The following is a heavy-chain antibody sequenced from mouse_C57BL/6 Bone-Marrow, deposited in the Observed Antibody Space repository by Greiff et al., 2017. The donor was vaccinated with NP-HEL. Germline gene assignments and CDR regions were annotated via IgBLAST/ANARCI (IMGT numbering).Heavy chain of an antibody. V-gene: IGHV1-59*01. J-gene: IGHJ4*01. CDR2: IDPSDSYT. Sequence: VQLQQPGAELVRPGTSVKLSCKASGYTFTSYWMHWVKQRPGQGLEWIGVIDPSDSYTNYNQKFKGKATLTVDTSSSTAYLQLSSLTSEDSAVYYGARDDYAGPYARDYWGQGTSVTVSS. CDR1: GYTFTSYW. CDR3: ARDDYAGPYARDY. D-gene: IGHD2-4*01.